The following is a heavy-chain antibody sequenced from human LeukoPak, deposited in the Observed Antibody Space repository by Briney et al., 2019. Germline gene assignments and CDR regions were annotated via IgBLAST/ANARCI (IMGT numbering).Heavy chain of an antibody. Sequence: ASVKVSCKASGYTFTSYYMHWVRQAPGQGLEWMGIINPSGGSTSYAQKFQGRVTMTRDTSTSTVYMELSSLRSEDTAVYYCAREVGATDSYHYYYMDVWGKGTTVTVSS. D-gene: IGHD1-26*01. V-gene: IGHV1-46*03. CDR2: INPSGGST. CDR1: GYTFTSYY. J-gene: IGHJ6*03. CDR3: AREVGATDSYHYYYMDV.